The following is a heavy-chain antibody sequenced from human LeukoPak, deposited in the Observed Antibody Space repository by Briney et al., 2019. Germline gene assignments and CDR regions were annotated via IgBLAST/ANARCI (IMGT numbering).Heavy chain of an antibody. J-gene: IGHJ3*02. D-gene: IGHD2-2*01. Sequence: GGSLRLSYTTSGFTFSNYGMHWVRQAPGKGLEWVAFIRYDGSPKYYAGSVKGRFTISRDNSKNTLYLQMNSLRAEDTAIYYCAKDLGYCSTTSCAVAFDIWGQGTMVTVSS. V-gene: IGHV3-30*02. CDR2: IRYDGSPK. CDR3: AKDLGYCSTTSCAVAFDI. CDR1: GFTFSNYG.